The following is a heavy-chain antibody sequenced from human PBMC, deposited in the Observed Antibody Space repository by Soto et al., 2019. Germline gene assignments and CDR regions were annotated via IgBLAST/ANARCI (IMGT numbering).Heavy chain of an antibody. J-gene: IGHJ4*02. V-gene: IGHV3-23*01. CDR1: GFTFRTYA. CDR3: AKADSPYCSSSSCYGYDY. CDR2: ISSSGANT. Sequence: EVQLLESGGGLVQPGGSLRLSCAASGFTFRTYAMTWVRQAPGKGLEWVSAISSSGANTYYADSVKGRFTISRDNSKNTLYMQMSSLGAEDTAVYYWAKADSPYCSSSSCYGYDYWGQGTLVTVSS. D-gene: IGHD2-2*01.